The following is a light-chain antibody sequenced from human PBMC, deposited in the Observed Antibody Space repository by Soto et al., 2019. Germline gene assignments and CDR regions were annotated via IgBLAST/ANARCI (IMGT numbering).Light chain of an antibody. CDR3: QQYHNLPLT. CDR1: QDITKY. V-gene: IGKV1-33*01. CDR2: DTS. J-gene: IGKJ4*01. Sequence: DIQMTQSPSSLSASVGDRVTITCQASQDITKYLSWYQTKPGKAPKLLIYDTSNLETGVPSRFRGSGSGTDFTFTISSLQPEDIATYSCQQYHNLPLTFGGGTKVDIK.